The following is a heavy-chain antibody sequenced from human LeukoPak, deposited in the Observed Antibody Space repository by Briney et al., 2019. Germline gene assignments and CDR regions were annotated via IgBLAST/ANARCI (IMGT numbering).Heavy chain of an antibody. CDR1: GFTFSSYE. Sequence: WGSLRLSCAASGFTFSSYEMNWVRQAPGKGLEWVSYISSSGSTIYYADSVKGRFTISRDNSKNTLYLQMNSLRAEDTAVYYCAKDRQRWLQGAFDIWGQGTMVTVSS. V-gene: IGHV3-48*03. CDR2: ISSSGSTI. D-gene: IGHD5-24*01. CDR3: AKDRQRWLQGAFDI. J-gene: IGHJ3*02.